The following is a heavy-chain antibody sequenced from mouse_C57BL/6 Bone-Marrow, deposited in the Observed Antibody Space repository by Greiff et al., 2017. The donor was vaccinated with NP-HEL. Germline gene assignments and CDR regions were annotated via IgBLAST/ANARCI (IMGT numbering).Heavy chain of an antibody. CDR2: INPNNGGT. D-gene: IGHD2-5*01. CDR1: GYTFTDYN. Sequence: EVQLQQSGPELVKPGASVKIPCKASGYTFTDYNMDWVKQSHGKSLEWIGDINPNNGGTIYNQKFKGKATLTVDKSSSTAYMELRSLTSEDTAVYYCARDSKGRPPGFAYWGQGTMVTVSA. J-gene: IGHJ3*01. CDR3: ARDSKGRPPGFAY. V-gene: IGHV1-18*01.